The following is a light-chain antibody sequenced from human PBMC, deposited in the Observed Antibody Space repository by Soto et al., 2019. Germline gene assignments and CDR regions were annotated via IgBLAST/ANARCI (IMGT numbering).Light chain of an antibody. CDR1: QDIDSY. J-gene: IGKJ1*01. Sequence: DIQLTQSPSFLSASVGDRVTITCRASQDIDSYLAWYQQKLGKAPKLLIRTSSTLQSGVPSRFSGSGSGTEFTLTISSLQSEDFATYYCQQLNSYPRTFGQGTKVEIK. CDR2: TSS. V-gene: IGKV1-9*01. CDR3: QQLNSYPRT.